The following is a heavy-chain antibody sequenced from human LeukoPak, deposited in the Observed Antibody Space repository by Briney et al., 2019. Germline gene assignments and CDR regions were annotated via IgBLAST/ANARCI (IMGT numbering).Heavy chain of an antibody. V-gene: IGHV3-30*04. CDR1: GFTFSSYA. D-gene: IGHD6-19*01. J-gene: IGHJ4*02. CDR2: ISYDGSNK. Sequence: GGSLRLSCAASGFTFSSYAMHWVRQAPGKGLEWVAVISYDGSNKYYADSVKGRFTISRDNSKNTLYLQMNSLRAEDTAVYYCARDKSSIAVAEHDYWGQGTLVTVSS. CDR3: ARDKSSIAVAEHDY.